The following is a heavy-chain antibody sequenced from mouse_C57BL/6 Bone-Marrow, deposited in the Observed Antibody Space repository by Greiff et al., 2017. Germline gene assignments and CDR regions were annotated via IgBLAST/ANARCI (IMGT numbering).Heavy chain of an antibody. CDR1: GYTFTSYW. D-gene: IGHD1-1*01. CDR3: ARGTTVPSLYFDY. CDR2: IHPNSGST. Sequence: QVHVKQSGAELVKPGASVTLSCKASGYTFTSYWMHWVKQRPGQGLEWIGMIHPNSGSTNYNEKFKSKATLTVDKSSSTAYMQLSSLTSEDSAVYYCARGTTVPSLYFDYWGQGTTLTVSS. V-gene: IGHV1-64*01. J-gene: IGHJ2*01.